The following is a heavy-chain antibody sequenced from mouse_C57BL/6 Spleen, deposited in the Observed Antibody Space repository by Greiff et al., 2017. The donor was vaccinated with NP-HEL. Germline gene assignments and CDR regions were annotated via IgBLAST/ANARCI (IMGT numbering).Heavy chain of an antibody. CDR3: AKNYGSSSYAMDY. D-gene: IGHD1-1*01. J-gene: IGHJ4*01. CDR2: IWRGGST. CDR1: GFSLTSYG. Sequence: QVQLKQSGPGLVQPSQRLSITCTVSGFSLTSYGVHWVRQSPGKGLEWLGVIWRGGSTDYNAAFMSRLSITKDNSKSQVFFKMNSLQADDTAIYYCAKNYGSSSYAMDYWGQGTSVTVSS. V-gene: IGHV2-5*01.